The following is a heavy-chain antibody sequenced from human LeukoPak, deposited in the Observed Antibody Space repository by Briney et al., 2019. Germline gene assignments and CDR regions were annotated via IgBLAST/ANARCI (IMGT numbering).Heavy chain of an antibody. CDR2: NPHSGNT. D-gene: IGHD1-26*01. V-gene: IGHV1-8*01. CDR3: AREGNRSSDSSASYPLDY. CDR1: GYTFSSHD. J-gene: IGHJ4*02. Sequence: EASVKVSCKASGYTFSSHDINWVRQATGQGLEWMNPHSGNTGYAQKFQGRVTITRNSSISTAYMELSSLRSEDTAVYYCAREGNRSSDSSASYPLDYWGQGTLVTVSS.